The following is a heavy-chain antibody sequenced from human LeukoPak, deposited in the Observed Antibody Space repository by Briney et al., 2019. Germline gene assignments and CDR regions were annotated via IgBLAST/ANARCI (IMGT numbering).Heavy chain of an antibody. CDR2: ISYDGSNE. V-gene: IGHV3-30*04. D-gene: IGHD5-18*01. Sequence: GGSLRLSCAASGFTFSSYVMHWVRQAPGKGLERVAIISYDGSNEYYADSVKGRFTISRDNSKNTLYLQMNSLRAADTAVYYCARVRGLSKLWPRGYFDYWGQGTLVTVSS. J-gene: IGHJ4*02. CDR1: GFTFSSYV. CDR3: ARVRGLSKLWPRGYFDY.